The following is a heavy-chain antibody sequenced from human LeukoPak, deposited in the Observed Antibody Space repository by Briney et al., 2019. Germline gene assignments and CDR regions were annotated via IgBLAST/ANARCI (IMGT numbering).Heavy chain of an antibody. CDR2: IYYSGST. CDR3: AREGEMATID. V-gene: IGHV4-59*12. CDR1: GGSISTYY. D-gene: IGHD5-24*01. Sequence: PSETLSLTCTVSGGSISTYYWSWIRQPPGKGLEWIGYIYYSGSTYYNPSLKSRVTISVDTSKNQFSLKLSSVTAADTAVYYCAREGEMATIDWGQGTLVTVSS. J-gene: IGHJ4*02.